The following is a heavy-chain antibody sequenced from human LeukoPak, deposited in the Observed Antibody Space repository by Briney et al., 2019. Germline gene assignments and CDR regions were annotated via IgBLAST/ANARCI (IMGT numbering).Heavy chain of an antibody. CDR3: TKDRDDTAVVDHLLY. CDR1: VFTYSSYA. V-gene: IGHV3-23*01. Sequence: PGGSLRLSCVASVFTYSSYAMSSVRQAPGKGLEWVSAISGSGGHTYYADSVRGRFTISRDNSKNTLYLQMNSLSAEDTAVYYCTKDRDDTAVVDHLLYWGQGTLVTVSS. J-gene: IGHJ4*02. CDR2: ISGSGGHT. D-gene: IGHD5-18*01.